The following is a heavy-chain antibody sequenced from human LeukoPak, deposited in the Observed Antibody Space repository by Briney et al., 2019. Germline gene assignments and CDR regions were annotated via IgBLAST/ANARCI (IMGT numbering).Heavy chain of an antibody. CDR3: ARLLRTVTNIDY. CDR1: GYTFTSYG. D-gene: IGHD4-11*01. V-gene: IGHV1-2*02. J-gene: IGHJ4*02. Sequence: GASVRVSCKASGYTFTSYGISWVRQAPGQGLEWMGWINPNTGGTNYAQKFQGRVTMTSDTSINTAYMELNRLRSDDTAVYYCARLLRTVTNIDYWGQGTLVTVSS. CDR2: INPNTGGT.